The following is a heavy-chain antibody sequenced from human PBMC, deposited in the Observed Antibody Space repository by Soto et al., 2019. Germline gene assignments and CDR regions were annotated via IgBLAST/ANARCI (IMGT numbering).Heavy chain of an antibody. D-gene: IGHD6-13*01. V-gene: IGHV3-30-3*01. Sequence: QVQLVESGGGVVQPGRSLRLSCAASGFTFSSYAMHWVRQAPGKGLEWVAVISYDGSNKYYADSVKCKFTISRDNSKNTMYLQMNSLRAEDRAVYYGASAFAAAGRNAFDICGQGTMVTDSS. CDR2: ISYDGSNK. CDR1: GFTFSSYA. J-gene: IGHJ3*02. CDR3: ASAFAAAGRNAFDI.